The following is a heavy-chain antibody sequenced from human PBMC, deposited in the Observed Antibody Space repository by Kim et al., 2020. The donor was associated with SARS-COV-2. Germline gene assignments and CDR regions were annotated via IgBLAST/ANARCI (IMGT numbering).Heavy chain of an antibody. V-gene: IGHV1-24*01. Sequence: ASVKVSCKVSGYTLTELSMHWVRQAPGKGLEWMGGFDPEDGETIYAQKFQGRVTMTEDTSTDTAYMELSSLRSEDTAVYYCATAILHLGELSFDYWGQGTLVTVSS. D-gene: IGHD3-16*02. CDR3: ATAILHLGELSFDY. CDR1: GYTLTELS. J-gene: IGHJ4*02. CDR2: FDPEDGET.